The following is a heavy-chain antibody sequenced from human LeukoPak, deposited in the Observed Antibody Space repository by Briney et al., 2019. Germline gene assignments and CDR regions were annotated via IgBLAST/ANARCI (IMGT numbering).Heavy chain of an antibody. CDR2: IRYDGSNK. CDR3: ARDRYGSGSYDGGVDY. D-gene: IGHD3-10*01. CDR1: GFTFSSYG. Sequence: PGGSLRLSCAASGFTFSSYGMHWVRQAPGKGLEWVAFIRYDGSNKYYADSVKGRFTISRDNAKNSLYLQMNSLRAEDTAVYYCARDRYGSGSYDGGVDYWGQGTLVTVSS. J-gene: IGHJ4*02. V-gene: IGHV3-30*02.